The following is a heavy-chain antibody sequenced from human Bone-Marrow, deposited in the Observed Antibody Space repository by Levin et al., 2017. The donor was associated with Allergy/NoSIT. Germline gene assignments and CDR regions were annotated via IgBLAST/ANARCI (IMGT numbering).Heavy chain of an antibody. Sequence: GESLKISCKASGDTLSSYHMHWVRQAPGQGLEWMGTVNLSGGDTNYAQKFQGRVTMTRATSTSTVYMDLSSLRSEDTAVYYCARETTGTAYFDYWGQGTLVTVSS. CDR1: GDTLSSYH. D-gene: IGHD1-1*01. CDR2: VNLSGGDT. J-gene: IGHJ4*02. CDR3: ARETTGTAYFDY. V-gene: IGHV1-46*01.